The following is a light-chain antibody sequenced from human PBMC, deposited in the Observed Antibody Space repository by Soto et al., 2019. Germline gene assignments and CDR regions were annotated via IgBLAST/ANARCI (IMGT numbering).Light chain of an antibody. J-gene: IGLJ2*01. Sequence: QSALTQPASVSGSPGQSITNSCTGTSSDVGGYNYVSWYQQHPGKAPKLLIYEVNNRPSGVSNRFSGSKSGNTASLTISGLQAEDEADYYCNSYTSSSTRVFGGGTKLTVL. CDR1: SSDVGGYNY. CDR3: NSYTSSSTRV. CDR2: EVN. V-gene: IGLV2-14*01.